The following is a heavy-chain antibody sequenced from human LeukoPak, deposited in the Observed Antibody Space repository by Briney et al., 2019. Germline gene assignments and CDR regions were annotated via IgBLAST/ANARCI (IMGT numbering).Heavy chain of an antibody. Sequence: GASVKVSCKASGYTFSDYYMHWVRQAPGQGLEWMGVINPSGGSTRYAQKFQGRVTMTRDMSTSTVDMELSSLRSEDTAVYYCARDGCSSTINCDENNWFDPWGQGTLVIVSS. CDR2: INPSGGST. J-gene: IGHJ5*02. CDR3: ARDGCSSTINCDENNWFDP. CDR1: GYTFSDYY. D-gene: IGHD2-2*01. V-gene: IGHV1-46*01.